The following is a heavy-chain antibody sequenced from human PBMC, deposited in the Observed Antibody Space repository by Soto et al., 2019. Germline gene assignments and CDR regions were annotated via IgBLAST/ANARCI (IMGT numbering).Heavy chain of an antibody. D-gene: IGHD2-2*01. CDR2: ISGSGGST. J-gene: IGHJ4*02. CDR1: GFTFSSYA. Sequence: GGSLRLSCAASGFTFSSYAMSWVRQAPGKGLEWVSAISGSGGSTYYADSVKGRFTISRDNSKNTLYLQMNSLRAEDTAVYYCAKDCSSTSCYRPPTDIVATMPYYWGQGTLVTVSS. V-gene: IGHV3-23*01. CDR3: AKDCSSTSCYRPPTDIVATMPYY.